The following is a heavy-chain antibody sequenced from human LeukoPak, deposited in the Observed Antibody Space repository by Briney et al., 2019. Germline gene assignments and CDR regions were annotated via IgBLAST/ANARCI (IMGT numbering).Heavy chain of an antibody. J-gene: IGHJ3*02. CDR3: ARVGDYYDSSSAFDI. CDR2: ISSSSSYI. D-gene: IGHD3-22*01. V-gene: IGHV3-21*01. CDR1: GFTFSSYW. Sequence: GGSLRLSCAASGFTFSSYWMSWVRQAPGKGLEWVSSISSSSSYIYYADSVKGRFTISRDNAKNSLYLQMNSLRAEDTAVYYCARVGDYYDSSSAFDIWGQGTMVTVSS.